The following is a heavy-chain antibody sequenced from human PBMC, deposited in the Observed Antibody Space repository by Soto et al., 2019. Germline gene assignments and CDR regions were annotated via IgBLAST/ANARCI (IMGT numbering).Heavy chain of an antibody. J-gene: IGHJ3*02. CDR2: IIPILGIA. CDR1: GGTFSSYT. D-gene: IGHD3-3*01. V-gene: IGHV1-69*02. Sequence: QVQLVQSGAEVQKPGSSVKVSCKASGGTFSSYTISWVRQAPGQGLEWMGRIIPILGIANYAQKFQGRVTITADKSTSTAYMELSSLRSEDTAVYYCARAGPPNDFWSGYYSGADAFDIWGQGTMVTVSS. CDR3: ARAGPPNDFWSGYYSGADAFDI.